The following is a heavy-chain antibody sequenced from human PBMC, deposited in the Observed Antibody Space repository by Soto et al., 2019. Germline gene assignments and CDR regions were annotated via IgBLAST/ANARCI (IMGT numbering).Heavy chain of an antibody. J-gene: IGHJ5*02. V-gene: IGHV1-18*01. CDR2: ISAYNGNT. CDR1: GYTFTSYG. D-gene: IGHD3-10*01. CDR3: ARDASYYGSGSYSLEWFDP. Sequence: VPVKVYCKASGYTFTSYGISGVRQAPGQGLEWMGWISAYNGNTNYAQKLQGRVTMTTDTSTSTAYMELRSLRSDDTAVYYCARDASYYGSGSYSLEWFDPWGQGTLVTVS.